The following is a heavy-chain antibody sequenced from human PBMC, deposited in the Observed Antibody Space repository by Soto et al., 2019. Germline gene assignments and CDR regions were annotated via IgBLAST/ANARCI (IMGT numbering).Heavy chain of an antibody. J-gene: IGHJ4*02. CDR2: IDPSDSYT. CDR3: ARSTWFGELPVN. V-gene: IGHV5-10-1*01. CDR1: GYSFTSYW. Sequence: GESLKISFKGSGYSFTSYWISWVRQMPGKGLEWMGRIDPSDSYTNYSPSFQGHVTISADKSISTAYLQWSSLKASDTAMYYCARSTWFGELPVNWGQGTLVTVSS. D-gene: IGHD3-10*01.